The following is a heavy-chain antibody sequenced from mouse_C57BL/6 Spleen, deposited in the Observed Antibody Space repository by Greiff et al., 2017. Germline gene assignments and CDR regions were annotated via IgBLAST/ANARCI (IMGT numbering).Heavy chain of an antibody. CDR2: LYPGDGDT. J-gene: IGHJ2*01. Sequence: QVQLKESGPELVKPGASVKISCKASGYAFSSSWMNWVKQRPGKGLEWIGRLYPGDGDTNYNGKFKGKATLTADKSSSTAYMQLSSLTSEDSAVYYCARRGTPTYYFDYWGQGTTLTVSS. CDR3: ARRGTPTYYFDY. V-gene: IGHV1-82*01. D-gene: IGHD5-5*01. CDR1: GYAFSSSW.